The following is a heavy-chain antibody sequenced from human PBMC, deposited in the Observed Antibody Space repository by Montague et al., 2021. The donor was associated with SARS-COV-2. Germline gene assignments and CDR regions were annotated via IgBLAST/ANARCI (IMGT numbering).Heavy chain of an antibody. J-gene: IGHJ4*02. CDR3: AAPMVKDY. D-gene: IGHD5-18*01. V-gene: IGHV3-30-3*01. Sequence: SLRLSCAASGFTFSSYAMHWVRQAPGKELEWAAVISYDGSNKYYADSVKGRFTISRDNSKNTLYLQMNSLRAEDTAVYYCAAPMVKDYWGQGTLVTVSS. CDR2: ISYDGSNK. CDR1: GFTFSSYA.